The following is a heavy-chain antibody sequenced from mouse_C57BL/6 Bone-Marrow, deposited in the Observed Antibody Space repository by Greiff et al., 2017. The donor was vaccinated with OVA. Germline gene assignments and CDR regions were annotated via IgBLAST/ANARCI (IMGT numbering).Heavy chain of an antibody. Sequence: QVQLQQPGAELVMPGASVKLSCKASGYTFTSYWMHWVKQRPGQGLEWIGEIDPSDSYTNSNQKFKGKSTLTVAKSYSTAYMQLSSLTSEDSAVYYCARGPYYYGSSSHYFDYWGQGTTLTVSS. V-gene: IGHV1-69*01. D-gene: IGHD1-1*01. J-gene: IGHJ2*01. CDR3: ARGPYYYGSSSHYFDY. CDR2: IDPSDSYT. CDR1: GYTFTSYW.